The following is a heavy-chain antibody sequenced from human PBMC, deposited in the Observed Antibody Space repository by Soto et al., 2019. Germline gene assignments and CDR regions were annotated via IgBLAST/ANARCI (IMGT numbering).Heavy chain of an antibody. J-gene: IGHJ4*02. V-gene: IGHV1-8*01. D-gene: IGHD2-8*02. Sequence: GASVKVSCKDSGYTFTTNNIKWVRQATRQGLEWMGWMNPFTGNTGYAQKFQGRVTMTRNTSISTAYMELSSLRSEDTAFYFCAKDTGWGGGRNIWYYFDSWGLGTLVTVSS. CDR1: GYTFTTNN. CDR3: AKDTGWGGGRNIWYYFDS. CDR2: MNPFTGNT.